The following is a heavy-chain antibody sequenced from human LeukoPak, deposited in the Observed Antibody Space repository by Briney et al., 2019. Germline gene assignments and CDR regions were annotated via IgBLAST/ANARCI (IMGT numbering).Heavy chain of an antibody. CDR3: ARDLTTMVFGFDY. V-gene: IGHV1-46*01. Sequence: ASVKVSCKASGYSFTNYYIHWVRQAPGQGLEWMGIINPSGGTTIYAQKFQGRVTMTRDTSTSTVYMELSSLRSEDTAVYYCARDLTTMVFGFDYWGQGTLVTVSS. J-gene: IGHJ4*02. CDR1: GYSFTNYY. D-gene: IGHD5-18*01. CDR2: INPSGGTT.